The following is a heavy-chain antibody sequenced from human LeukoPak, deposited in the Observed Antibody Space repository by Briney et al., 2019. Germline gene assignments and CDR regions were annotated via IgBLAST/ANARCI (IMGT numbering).Heavy chain of an antibody. CDR3: AKAKGGSSSWYFDY. CDR1: GVIVSNNL. Sequence: PGGSLRLSCAVSGVIVSNNLMTWVPPAPGKGQECVSFISSDGRTYYADSVKGRFTISRDNSKNTLYVQMNSLRAEDTAIYYCAKAKGGSSSWYFDYWGQGTLVTVSS. CDR2: ISSDGRT. V-gene: IGHV3-53*01. J-gene: IGHJ4*02. D-gene: IGHD6-13*01.